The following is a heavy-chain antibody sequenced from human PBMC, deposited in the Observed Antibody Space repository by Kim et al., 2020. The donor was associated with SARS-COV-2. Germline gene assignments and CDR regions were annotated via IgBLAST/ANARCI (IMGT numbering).Heavy chain of an antibody. J-gene: IGHJ4*02. D-gene: IGHD3-3*01. CDR2: ISSGAITT. V-gene: IGHV3-48*02. CDR3: ARGGPDERDYALFGVVVPHFDY. CDR1: GFTFSTYG. Sequence: GGSLRLSCAASGFTFSTYGMNWVRQAPGKGLEWVACISSGAITTYYADSVKGRFTISRDNAKNSLALHMNSLRDEDTAVYFCARGGPDERDYALFGVVVPHFDYWGPGTLVTVSS.